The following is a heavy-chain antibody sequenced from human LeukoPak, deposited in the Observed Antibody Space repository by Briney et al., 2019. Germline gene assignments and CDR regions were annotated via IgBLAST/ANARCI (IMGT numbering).Heavy chain of an antibody. J-gene: IGHJ6*02. V-gene: IGHV6-1*01. D-gene: IGHD6-13*01. CDR2: TYYRSKWYN. CDR3: ARDSNIAAAGTRFYYYYGMDV. Sequence: SQTLSLTCAISGDSVSSNSAAWNWLRQSPSRGLEWLGRTYYRSKWYNDYAVSVKSRITINPDTSKNQFSLQLNSVTPEDTAVYYCARDSNIAAAGTRFYYYYGMDVWGQGTTVTVSS. CDR1: GDSVSSNSAA.